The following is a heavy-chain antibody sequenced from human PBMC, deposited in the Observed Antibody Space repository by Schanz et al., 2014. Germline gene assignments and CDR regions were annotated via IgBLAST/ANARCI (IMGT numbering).Heavy chain of an antibody. CDR3: ARPRFDYGEVDY. J-gene: IGHJ4*02. CDR1: EFTFSSYK. D-gene: IGHD4-17*01. V-gene: IGHV3-30*14. Sequence: VQLVESGGGLVKPGGSLRLSCEASEFTFSSYKMNWVRQAPGKGLEWVALISNDGSIKYYADSVKGRFTVSRDSGQNSLYLQMNSLRAGDTAVYYCARPRFDYGEVDYWGQGTLVTVSS. CDR2: ISNDGSIK.